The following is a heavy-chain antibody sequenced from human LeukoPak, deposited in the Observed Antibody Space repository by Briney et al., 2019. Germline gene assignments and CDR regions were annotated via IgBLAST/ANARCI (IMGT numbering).Heavy chain of an antibody. D-gene: IGHD6-25*01. V-gene: IGHV4-39*07. CDR2: IYYSGST. CDR3: ARDEFSGQIFDP. CDR1: GGSISSSSYY. Sequence: PSETLSLTCTVSGGSISSSSYYWGWIRQPPGKGLEWIGSIYYSGSTYYNPSLKGRGTISVDTSKNQFSLKLSSMTAADTAVYYCARDEFSGQIFDPWGQGTLVTVSS. J-gene: IGHJ5*02.